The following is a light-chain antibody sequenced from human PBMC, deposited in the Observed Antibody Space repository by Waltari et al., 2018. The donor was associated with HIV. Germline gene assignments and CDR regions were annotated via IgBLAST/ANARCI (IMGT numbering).Light chain of an antibody. Sequence: DIQMTQSPSSLSASVGDSVTMTCRASQSISSKLNWYQQRPGKAPDLLIYSASTLKTGVPSRFSGSGSGTDFTLTISSLQTEDFVTYYCQQSYSIPLTFGPGTKVEI. J-gene: IGKJ3*01. CDR1: QSISSK. V-gene: IGKV1-39*01. CDR2: SAS. CDR3: QQSYSIPLT.